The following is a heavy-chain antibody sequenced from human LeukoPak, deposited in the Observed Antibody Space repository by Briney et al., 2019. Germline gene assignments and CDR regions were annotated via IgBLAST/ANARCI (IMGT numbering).Heavy chain of an antibody. CDR1: GCTISSYY. Sequence: SETLTLSCTASGCTISSYYWSWIRQPAGKGLEWIGPIYPSGSTNYNASLKSRVTMSADTSKNQFSLKLSSVTAADTAVYYCARAPYWSGANWFDPWGQGTLVTVSS. V-gene: IGHV4-4*07. J-gene: IGHJ5*02. D-gene: IGHD3-10*01. CDR3: ARAPYWSGANWFDP. CDR2: IYPSGST.